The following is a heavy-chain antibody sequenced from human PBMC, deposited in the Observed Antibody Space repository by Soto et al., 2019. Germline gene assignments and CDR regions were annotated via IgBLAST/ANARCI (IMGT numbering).Heavy chain of an antibody. CDR3: AREITMVRGVITKPATI. D-gene: IGHD3-10*01. Sequence: PGGSLRLSCAASGFTFSSYSMNWVRQAPGKGLEWVSYISSSSSTIYYADSVKGRFTISRDNAKNSLYLQMNSLRDEDTAVYYCAREITMVRGVITKPATIWGQGTLVTVSS. CDR2: ISSSSSTI. V-gene: IGHV3-48*02. CDR1: GFTFSSYS. J-gene: IGHJ4*02.